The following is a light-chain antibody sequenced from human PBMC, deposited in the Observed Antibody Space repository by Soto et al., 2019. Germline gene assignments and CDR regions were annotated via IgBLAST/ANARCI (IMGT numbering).Light chain of an antibody. CDR2: GAS. J-gene: IGKJ5*01. CDR3: EEYGSSPIT. V-gene: IGKV3-20*01. Sequence: EIVLTQSPGTLSLSPGERATLSCRASQSVSSSYLAWYQQKPGQAPRLLIYGASSRATGIPDRFSGSGSGEDFTVTISRLEAEDFAVYYCEEYGSSPITFGQGKRLEIK. CDR1: QSVSSSY.